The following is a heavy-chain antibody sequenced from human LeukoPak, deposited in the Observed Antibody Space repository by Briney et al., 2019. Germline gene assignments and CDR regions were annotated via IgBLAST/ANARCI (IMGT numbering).Heavy chain of an antibody. J-gene: IGHJ4*02. D-gene: IGHD3-22*01. CDR1: GFTFSSYG. CDR3: SKDYTNYYDSSGYYDY. V-gene: IGHV3-30*02. CDR2: IRYDGSNK. Sequence: PGGSLRLSCAASGFTFSSYGMHWVRQAPGKGLEWVAFIRYDGSNKYYADSVKGRFTISRDNSKNTLYLQMNSLRAEDTAVYYCSKDYTNYYDSSGYYDYWGQGTLVTVSS.